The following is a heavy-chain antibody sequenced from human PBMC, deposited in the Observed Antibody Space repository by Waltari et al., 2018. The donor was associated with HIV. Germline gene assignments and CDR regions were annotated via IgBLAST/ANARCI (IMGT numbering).Heavy chain of an antibody. CDR1: GFVFRRFT. CDR3: VRDDPGYVAIDY. V-gene: IGHV3-7*03. Sequence: LVQSGGGEVPEGGSLVLSCSGSGFVFRRFTLNWVRQTPRRGLEGVASLRRDTYEANYLASVRGRFIISRDNAKSSAYLEMSSLRVEDTATYYCVRDDPGYVAIDYWGQGSQVVVS. J-gene: IGHJ4*02. D-gene: IGHD2-15*01. CDR2: LRRDTYEA.